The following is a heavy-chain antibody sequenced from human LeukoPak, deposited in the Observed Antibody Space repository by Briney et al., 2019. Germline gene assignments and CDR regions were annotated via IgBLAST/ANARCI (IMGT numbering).Heavy chain of an antibody. J-gene: IGHJ3*02. Sequence: GGSLRLSCAASGFTFSSYWMHWVRQAPGKGLEWVSRINSDGSSTSYADSVKGRFTISRDNAKNTLYLQMNSLRAEDTAVYYCARPTSYCSGGSCYHYDAFDIWGQGTMVTVSS. CDR2: INSDGSST. D-gene: IGHD2-15*01. CDR1: GFTFSSYW. CDR3: ARPTSYCSGGSCYHYDAFDI. V-gene: IGHV3-74*01.